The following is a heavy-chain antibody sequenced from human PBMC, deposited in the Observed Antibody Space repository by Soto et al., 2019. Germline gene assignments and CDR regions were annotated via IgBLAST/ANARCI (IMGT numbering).Heavy chain of an antibody. J-gene: IGHJ4*02. Sequence: QVQLVESGGGVVQPGRSLRLSCAASGFSFTNYGMHWVRQAPGKGLGWVAVIGDDGSNKYYADSVKGRFAISKDNSQNTLYLQMNNLRPEDTAVYYCTRDPYGGSRYYFDSWGQGTLVTVSS. CDR2: IGDDGSNK. D-gene: IGHD1-26*01. V-gene: IGHV3-33*01. CDR3: TRDPYGGSRYYFDS. CDR1: GFSFTNYG.